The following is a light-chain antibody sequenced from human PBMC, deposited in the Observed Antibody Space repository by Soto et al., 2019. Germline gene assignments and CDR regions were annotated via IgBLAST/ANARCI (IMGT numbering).Light chain of an antibody. CDR3: QQSFSTLLIT. CDR1: QSINTY. Sequence: DIQMTQSPSFLSASVGDRVTISCRASQSINTYLNWYQHKPGKAPKLLIYGTSDLQSGVPSRFSGGGSGTXXXXXXSXXXXXXFATYYCQQSFSTLLITFGQGTRLEFK. CDR2: GTS. J-gene: IGKJ5*01. V-gene: IGKV1-39*01.